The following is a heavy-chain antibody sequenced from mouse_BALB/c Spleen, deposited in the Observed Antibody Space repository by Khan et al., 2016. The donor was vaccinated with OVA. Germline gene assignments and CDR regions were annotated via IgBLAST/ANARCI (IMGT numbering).Heavy chain of an antibody. Sequence: QIQLVQSGPELKKPGETVRISCKASGYTFTTAGMQWVQKMPGKGLKWIGWINTHSGVPKYAEDFKGRFAFSLETSASIGYLQITNLKTEDSATYFCARGGAAFYRRDGGAMDYWGQGTSVTVSS. D-gene: IGHD2-12*01. CDR3: ARGGAAFYRRDGGAMDY. V-gene: IGHV9-4*02. CDR1: GYTFTTAG. CDR2: INTHSGVP. J-gene: IGHJ4*01.